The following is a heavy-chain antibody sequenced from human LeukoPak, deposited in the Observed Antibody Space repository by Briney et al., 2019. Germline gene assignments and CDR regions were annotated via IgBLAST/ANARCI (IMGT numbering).Heavy chain of an antibody. CDR2: TYYRSKWYN. V-gene: IGHV6-1*01. CDR3: ARTDRDYFDTGDFDAFDI. Sequence: QTLSLTCGISGDRVSTDTASWNWLRQSPSRGLEWLGRTYYRSKWYNDYAESVKGRITVNADTSRNQISLHLNFVIPEDTAVYYCARTDRDYFDTGDFDAFDIWGQGTPVTVSS. J-gene: IGHJ3*02. D-gene: IGHD3-22*01. CDR1: GDRVSTDTAS.